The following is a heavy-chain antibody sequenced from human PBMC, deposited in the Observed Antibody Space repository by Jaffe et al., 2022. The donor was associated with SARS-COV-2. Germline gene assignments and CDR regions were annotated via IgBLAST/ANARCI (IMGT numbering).Heavy chain of an antibody. Sequence: QVQLQQWGAGLLKPSETLSLTCAVYGGSFSGYYWSWIRQPPGKGLEWIGEINHSGSTNYNPSLKSRVTISVDTSKNQFSLKLSSVTAADTAVYYCAREFVGTSSQVQRRNWYFDLWGRGTLVTVSS. CDR1: GGSFSGYY. V-gene: IGHV4-34*01. J-gene: IGHJ2*01. D-gene: IGHD2-2*01. CDR3: AREFVGTSSQVQRRNWYFDL. CDR2: INHSGST.